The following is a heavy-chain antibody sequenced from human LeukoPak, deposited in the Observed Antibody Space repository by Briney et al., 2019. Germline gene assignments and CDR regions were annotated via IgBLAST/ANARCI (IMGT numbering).Heavy chain of an antibody. CDR3: ASAGHCANGVCRNWFGP. V-gene: IGHV4-61*02. J-gene: IGHJ5*02. D-gene: IGHD2-8*01. CDR2: IYTGGST. Sequence: SETLSLTCNVSGASMSSDGYYWNWIRQPAGKGLEWIGRIYTGGSTNYNPSLKSRVTLSVDTSKNRLSLKLSYVTAADTAVYYCASAGHCANGVCRNWFGPWGQGILVTVSS. CDR1: GASMSSDGYY.